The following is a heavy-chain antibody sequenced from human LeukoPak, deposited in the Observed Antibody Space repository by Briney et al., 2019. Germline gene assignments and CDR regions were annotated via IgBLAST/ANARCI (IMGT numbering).Heavy chain of an antibody. CDR2: IYTSGST. J-gene: IGHJ4*02. CDR3: ARETIWDCSGGSCYSAFDY. Sequence: PSEILSLTCTVSGGSISSYYWSWIRQPAGKGLEWIGRIYTSGSTNYNPSLKSRVTMSVDTSKNQFSLKLSSVTAADTAVYYCARETIWDCSGGSCYSAFDYWGQGTLVTVSS. V-gene: IGHV4-4*07. CDR1: GGSISSYY. D-gene: IGHD2-15*01.